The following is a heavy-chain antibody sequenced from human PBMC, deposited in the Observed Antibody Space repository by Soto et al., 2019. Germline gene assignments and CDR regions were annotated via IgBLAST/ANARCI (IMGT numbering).Heavy chain of an antibody. CDR2: IYWDDDK. CDR3: ARLWYGDPEGP. CDR1: GFSLSTNGAG. Sequence: QITLKESGPMLVKPTQTLTLTCTFSGFSLSTNGAGVGWIRQPPGKALEWLALIYWDDDKRYSPSLKSRLTITKDTSNNQVVLTMTSMDPVDTATYYCARLWYGDPEGPWGQGTLVTVSS. V-gene: IGHV2-5*02. D-gene: IGHD3-10*01. J-gene: IGHJ5*02.